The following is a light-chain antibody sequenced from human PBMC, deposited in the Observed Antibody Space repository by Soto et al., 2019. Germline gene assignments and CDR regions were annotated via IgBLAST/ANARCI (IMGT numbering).Light chain of an antibody. Sequence: EIVLTQSPATLSLSPGERATLSCRASQNIGNYLTWFQQKPGQAPRLLIYDVSNRATGVPATFSGSGSGTDFTLTISSLEPEDFVVYYCQQRSNWPLTFGGGTKVEIK. CDR3: QQRSNWPLT. V-gene: IGKV3-11*01. CDR1: QNIGNY. J-gene: IGKJ4*01. CDR2: DVS.